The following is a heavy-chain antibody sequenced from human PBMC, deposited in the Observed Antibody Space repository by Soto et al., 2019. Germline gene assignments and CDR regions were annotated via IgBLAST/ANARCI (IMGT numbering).Heavy chain of an antibody. CDR2: IDPVDSYA. D-gene: IGHD6-13*01. J-gene: IGHJ5*02. V-gene: IGHV5-10-1*01. Sequence: ESLTISYTGYGFSFTNYWISWVRQMPGKGLEWMGNIDPVDSYANYSPSFQGHVTFSVDTSISTAYLQWSSLKASDTAMYFCARIESIARNWFDPWGQGTQVTVYS. CDR1: GFSFTNYW. CDR3: ARIESIARNWFDP.